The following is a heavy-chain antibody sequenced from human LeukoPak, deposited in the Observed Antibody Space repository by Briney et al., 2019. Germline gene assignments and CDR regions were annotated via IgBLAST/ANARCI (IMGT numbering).Heavy chain of an antibody. CDR2: IIPIFGTA. V-gene: IGHV1-69*06. J-gene: IGHJ4*02. CDR3: ARYGPWGATRSFDY. CDR1: GGTFSSYA. D-gene: IGHD1-26*01. Sequence: SVKVSCKASGGTFSSYAISWVRQAPGQGLEWMGGIIPIFGTANYAQKFQGRVTITADKSTSTAYMELSSLRSDDTAVYYCARYGPWGATRSFDYWGQGTLATVSS.